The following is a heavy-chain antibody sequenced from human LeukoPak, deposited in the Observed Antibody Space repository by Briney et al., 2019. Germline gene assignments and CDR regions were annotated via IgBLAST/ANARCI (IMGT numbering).Heavy chain of an antibody. CDR1: GFTFSSYA. Sequence: PGGSLRLSCAASGFTFSSYAMSWVRRAPGKGLEWVSAISGSGGSTYYADSVKGRFTISRDNSKNTLYLQMNSLRAEDTAVYYCARNYGITIFGVALYPADVGGKETTVTVSS. V-gene: IGHV3-23*01. D-gene: IGHD3-3*01. CDR2: ISGSGGST. CDR3: ARNYGITIFGVALYPADV. J-gene: IGHJ6*04.